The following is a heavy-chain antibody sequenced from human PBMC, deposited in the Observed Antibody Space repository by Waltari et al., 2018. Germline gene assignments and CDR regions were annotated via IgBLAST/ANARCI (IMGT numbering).Heavy chain of an antibody. Sequence: QVQLQQWGAGLLKPSETLSLTCAVYGGSFSGYSWSWIRQPPGKGLEGIGEINHSGSTNYNPSLKSRVTISVDTSKNQFSLKLSSVTAADTAVYYCARGEYYDFWSGYYRSYYFDYWGQGTLVTVSS. CDR1: GGSFSGYS. V-gene: IGHV4-34*01. J-gene: IGHJ4*02. CDR3: ARGEYYDFWSGYYRSYYFDY. CDR2: INHSGST. D-gene: IGHD3-3*01.